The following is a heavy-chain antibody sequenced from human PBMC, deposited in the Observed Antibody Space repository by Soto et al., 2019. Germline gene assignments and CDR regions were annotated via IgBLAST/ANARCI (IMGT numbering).Heavy chain of an antibody. V-gene: IGHV4-59*01. CDR2: IYYSGST. D-gene: IGHD3-10*01. J-gene: IGHJ3*02. CDR3: ARDLSGSYYNRYAFDI. Sequence: SETLSITCTVSGGSISSYYWSWIRQPPGKGLEWIGYIYYSGSTNYNPSLKSRVTISVDTSKNQFSLKLSSVTAADTAVYYCARDLSGSYYNRYAFDIWGQGTMVTVSS. CDR1: GGSISSYY.